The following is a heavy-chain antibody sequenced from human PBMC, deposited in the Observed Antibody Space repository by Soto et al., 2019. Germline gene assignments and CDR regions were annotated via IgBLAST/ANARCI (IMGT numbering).Heavy chain of an antibody. CDR2: LDGAGGST. J-gene: IGHJ6*02. CDR1: GFTFSDFA. CDR3: AAPRDEYGSGVSWFTYGMDI. V-gene: IGHV3-23*01. D-gene: IGHD3-10*01. Sequence: GGSLRLSCLASGFTFSDFAMTWVRHVPGRGREWVASLDGAGGSTYYAESVRGRFSISRDNSQNTLFLQMKRLTVDDTAIYYCAAPRDEYGSGVSWFTYGMDIWGQGTTVTVS.